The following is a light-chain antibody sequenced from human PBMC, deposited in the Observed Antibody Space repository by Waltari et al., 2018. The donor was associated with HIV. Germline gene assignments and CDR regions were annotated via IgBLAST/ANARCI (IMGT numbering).Light chain of an antibody. Sequence: EIVLTQSPGTLSLSPVERVTLSCRASQTVRSNYLAWYQQKPGQAPRLLIYDAFKRATGIPVRFSGSGSGTDFTLTISRLEPEDFAVYYCQQYGGSARTFGQGTKVEI. CDR2: DAF. CDR1: QTVRSNY. V-gene: IGKV3-20*01. CDR3: QQYGGSART. J-gene: IGKJ1*01.